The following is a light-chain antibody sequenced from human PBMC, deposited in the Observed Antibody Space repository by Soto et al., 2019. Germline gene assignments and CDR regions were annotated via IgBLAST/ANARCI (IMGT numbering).Light chain of an antibody. J-gene: IGLJ3*02. Sequence: QSALTQPPSASGSPGQSVTIYCTGTSSDVGGYNFVSWYQQHPGKAPKLIIYEVSKRPSGVPDRFSGSRSGSSASLAISGLQAEDEADYYCQTYDKSLGGWVFGGGTKLTVL. CDR2: EVS. CDR3: QTYDKSLGGWV. V-gene: IGLV2-8*01. CDR1: SSDVGGYNF.